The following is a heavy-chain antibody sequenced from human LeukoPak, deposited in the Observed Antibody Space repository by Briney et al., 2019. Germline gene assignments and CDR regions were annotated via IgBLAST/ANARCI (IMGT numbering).Heavy chain of an antibody. Sequence: SETLSLTCAVYGGSFSDYYWTWIRQPPGKGLKWIGEINHSGSTNYNPSLKSRVTISVDTSKKQFFLRLSSVIAADTAVYYCAKGHRYSSGWYWSHRFDPWGQGTLVTVSS. D-gene: IGHD6-19*01. V-gene: IGHV4-34*01. J-gene: IGHJ5*02. CDR1: GGSFSDYY. CDR3: AKGHRYSSGWYWSHRFDP. CDR2: INHSGST.